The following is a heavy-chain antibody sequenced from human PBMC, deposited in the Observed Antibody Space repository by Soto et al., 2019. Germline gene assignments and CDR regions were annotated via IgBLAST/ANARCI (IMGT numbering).Heavy chain of an antibody. V-gene: IGHV1-69*01. Sequence: QVQLVQSGAEVKKPGSSVQVSCKASGGTFSSYAISWVPQAPGQGLEWMGGIIPIFGTANYAQKFQGRVTLTADQSTSTAYMERSSLRSENTALYYCAIGDGYGSDWYFDLWGRGSLVAVSS. D-gene: IGHD3-10*01. CDR3: AIGDGYGSDWYFDL. CDR1: GGTFSSYA. J-gene: IGHJ2*01. CDR2: IIPIFGTA.